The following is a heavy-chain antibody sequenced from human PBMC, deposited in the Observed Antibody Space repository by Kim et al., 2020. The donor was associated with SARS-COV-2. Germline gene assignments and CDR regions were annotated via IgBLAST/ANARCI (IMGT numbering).Heavy chain of an antibody. V-gene: IGHV3-43*01. J-gene: IGHJ4*02. Sequence: GRFTIPRDNNKNSLFLQMNSLRSEDTALYYCAKEMFGTKWVSFDSWGQGTQVTVFS. CDR3: AKEMFGTKWVSFDS. D-gene: IGHD1-26*01.